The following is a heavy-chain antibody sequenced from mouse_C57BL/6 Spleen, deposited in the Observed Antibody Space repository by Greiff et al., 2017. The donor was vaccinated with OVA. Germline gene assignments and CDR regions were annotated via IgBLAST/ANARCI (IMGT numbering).Heavy chain of an antibody. CDR2: INPSNGDT. CDR1: GSPFPSYW. D-gene: IGHD1-1*01. CDR3: ARDSSYGGFAY. J-gene: IGHJ3*01. V-gene: IGHV1-53*01. Sequence: QVQLKQSGTELVKPGASLRLSCKASGSPFPSYWMHWVKQSPGQGLEWIGNINPSNGDTNYNENFKSKATLTVDKSSSTAYMQLSSLTSEDSAVYYCARDSSYGGFAYWGQGTLVTVSA.